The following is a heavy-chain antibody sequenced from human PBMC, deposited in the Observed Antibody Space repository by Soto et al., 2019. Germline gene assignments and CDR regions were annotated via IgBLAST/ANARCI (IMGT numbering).Heavy chain of an antibody. J-gene: IGHJ3*02. CDR1: GGSISSYY. D-gene: IGHD3-16*01. V-gene: IGHV4-59*01. CDR2: IYYSGST. CDR3: ARHQGRYYDYVWESPRDDAFEI. Sequence: SETLSLTCTVSGGSISSYYWSWIRQPPGKGLEWIGYIYYSGSTNYNPSLKSRVTISVDTSKNQFSLKLSSVTAADTAVYYCARHQGRYYDYVWESPRDDAFEIWGKGTMVTVSS.